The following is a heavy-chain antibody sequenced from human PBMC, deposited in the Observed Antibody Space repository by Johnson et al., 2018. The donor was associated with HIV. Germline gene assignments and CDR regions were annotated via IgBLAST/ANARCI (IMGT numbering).Heavy chain of an antibody. D-gene: IGHD6-6*01. J-gene: IGHJ3*01. V-gene: IGHV3-7*05. CDR3: ARANGQLGGAFDF. CDR2: IKQDGSEK. Sequence: VQLVESGGGLVQPGGSLRLSCAASGFTFSSYWMSWVRQAPGKGLEWVANIKQDGSEKYYVDSVKGRFTISRDNAKNSLYLQMNSLRAEDTAVYYLARANGQLGGAFDFWGQGTVVTVSS. CDR1: GFTFSSYW.